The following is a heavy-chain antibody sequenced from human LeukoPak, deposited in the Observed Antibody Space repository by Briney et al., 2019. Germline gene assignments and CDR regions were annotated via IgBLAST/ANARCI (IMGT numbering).Heavy chain of an antibody. Sequence: GSLRLSCAASGFTFSSYGMSWVRQAPGKGLEWVSAISGSGGSTYYADSVKGRFTISRDNSKNTLYLQMNSLRAEDTAVYYCAKGGIPYDSSGYYFDYWGQGTLVTVSS. J-gene: IGHJ4*02. D-gene: IGHD3-22*01. CDR1: GFTFSSYG. CDR3: AKGGIPYDSSGYYFDY. V-gene: IGHV3-23*01. CDR2: ISGSGGST.